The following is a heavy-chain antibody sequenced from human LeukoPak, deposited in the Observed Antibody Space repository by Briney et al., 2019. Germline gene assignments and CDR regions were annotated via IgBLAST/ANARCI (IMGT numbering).Heavy chain of an antibody. CDR3: ARRGLRYFDWLSWFDP. CDR1: GVSISSGYYY. V-gene: IGHV4-30-4*01. J-gene: IGHJ5*02. CDR2: IYYGGT. Sequence: PSQTLSLTCTVSGVSISSGYYYWSWIRQPPGKGLEYIGYIYYGGTYYNPSLKSRVTISVDTSKNQFSLKLSSVTAADTAVYYCARRGLRYFDWLSWFDPWGQGTLVTVSS. D-gene: IGHD3-9*01.